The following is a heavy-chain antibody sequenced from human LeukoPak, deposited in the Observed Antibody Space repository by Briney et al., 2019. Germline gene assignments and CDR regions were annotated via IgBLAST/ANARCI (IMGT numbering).Heavy chain of an antibody. CDR2: INPNSGGT. CDR3: AREDIVVVPAARYYYGMDV. Sequence: ASVKVSCKASGYTFTGYSMHWVRQAPGQRLEWMGWINPNSGGTNNAQKFQGRVTMTRDTSISTAYMELSRLRSDDTAVYYCAREDIVVVPAARYYYGMDVWGQGTTVTVSS. D-gene: IGHD2-2*01. J-gene: IGHJ6*02. CDR1: GYTFTGYS. V-gene: IGHV1-2*02.